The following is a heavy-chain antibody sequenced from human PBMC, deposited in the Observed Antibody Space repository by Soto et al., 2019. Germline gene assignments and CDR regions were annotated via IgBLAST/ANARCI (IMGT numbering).Heavy chain of an antibody. J-gene: IGHJ6*02. V-gene: IGHV5-10-1*03. Sequence: EVQLVQSGAEVKKTGESLRISCKGSGYSFTNYWITWVRQMPGKGLEWLGRVDPTDSYSNYIPSFQGHVTISADKSISTAYLQWSSLKASDTAMYYCARDSYYTSGNYFTYNTYAMDVWGQGTTVTVSS. D-gene: IGHD3-10*01. CDR1: GYSFTNYW. CDR2: VDPTDSYS. CDR3: ARDSYYTSGNYFTYNTYAMDV.